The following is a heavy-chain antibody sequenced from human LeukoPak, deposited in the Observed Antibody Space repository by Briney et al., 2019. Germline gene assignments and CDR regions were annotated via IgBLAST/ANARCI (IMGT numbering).Heavy chain of an antibody. CDR2: INHSGST. J-gene: IGHJ4*02. V-gene: IGHV4-34*08. CDR1: GFTFSSYE. D-gene: IGHD3-10*01. Sequence: GSLRLSCAASGFTFSSYEMNWVRQAPGKGLEWIGEINHSGSTNYNPSLKSRVTISVDTSKNQFSLKLSSVTAADTAVYYCAGRSNYYYYYGSGSYYKFDYWGQGTLVTVSS. CDR3: AGRSNYYYYYGSGSYYKFDY.